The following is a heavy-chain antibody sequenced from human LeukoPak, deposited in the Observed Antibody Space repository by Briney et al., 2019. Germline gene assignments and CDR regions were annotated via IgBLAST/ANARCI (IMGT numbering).Heavy chain of an antibody. CDR2: IYYSGST. CDR3: ARHRDYSFFWFDP. Sequence: SETLSLTCTVSGGSISSYYWSWIRQPPGKGLEWIGYIYYSGSTNYNPSLKSRVTISVDTSKNQFSLKLSSVTAADTAVYYCARHRDYSFFWFDPWGQGTLVTVSS. J-gene: IGHJ5*02. V-gene: IGHV4-59*08. CDR1: GGSISSYY. D-gene: IGHD4-11*01.